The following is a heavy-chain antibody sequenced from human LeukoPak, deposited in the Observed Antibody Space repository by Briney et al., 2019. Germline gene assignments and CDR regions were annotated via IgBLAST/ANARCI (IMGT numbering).Heavy chain of an antibody. CDR1: GFTFSSYS. V-gene: IGHV3-48*04. Sequence: GGSLRLSCAASGFTFSSYSMNWVRQAPGKGLEWVSYISSSSSTIYYADSVKGRFTISRDNAKNSLYLQMNSLRAEDTAVYYCAREGSSWYRYNWFDPWGQGTLVTVSS. J-gene: IGHJ5*02. CDR2: ISSSSSTI. CDR3: AREGSSWYRYNWFDP. D-gene: IGHD6-13*01.